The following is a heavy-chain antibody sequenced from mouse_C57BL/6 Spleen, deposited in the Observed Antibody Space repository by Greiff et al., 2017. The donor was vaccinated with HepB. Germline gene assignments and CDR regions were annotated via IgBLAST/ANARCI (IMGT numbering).Heavy chain of an antibody. D-gene: IGHD1-1*01. CDR3: TITTVVAKNYFDY. Sequence: EVKLMESGAELVRPGASVKLSCTASGFNIKDYYMHWVKQRPEQGLEWIGRIDPEDGDTEYAPKFQGKATMTADTSSNTAYLQLSSLTSEDTAVYYCTITTVVAKNYFDYWGQGTTLTVSS. CDR1: GFNIKDYY. J-gene: IGHJ2*01. CDR2: IDPEDGDT. V-gene: IGHV14-1*01.